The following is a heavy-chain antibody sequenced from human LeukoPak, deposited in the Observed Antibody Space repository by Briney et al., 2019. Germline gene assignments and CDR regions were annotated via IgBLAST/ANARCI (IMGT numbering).Heavy chain of an antibody. CDR1: GFSFSRYW. CDR3: AKHFEGALDY. V-gene: IGHV3-7*03. J-gene: IGHJ4*02. CDR2: INQDGSEK. Sequence: GGSLRLSCAASGFSFSRYWMSWVRQAPGRGLEWVADINQDGSEKYYVDSVRGRFTISRDNAKNSLYLQMSSLRAEDTAVYYCAKHFEGALDYWGQGTLVTVSS.